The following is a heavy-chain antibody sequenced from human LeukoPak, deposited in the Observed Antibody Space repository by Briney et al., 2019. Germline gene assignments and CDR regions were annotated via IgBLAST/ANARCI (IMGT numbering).Heavy chain of an antibody. CDR1: GYTFTGYY. CDR3: ARWGSGYLTYYFDY. Sequence: ASVKVSCKASGYTFTGYYMHWVRQAPGQGLEWMGWINPNSGGTNYAQKFQGRVTMTRDTSISTAYMELSRLKSDDTAVYYCARWGSGYLTYYFDYWGQGTLVTVSS. CDR2: INPNSGGT. D-gene: IGHD3-22*01. V-gene: IGHV1-2*02. J-gene: IGHJ4*02.